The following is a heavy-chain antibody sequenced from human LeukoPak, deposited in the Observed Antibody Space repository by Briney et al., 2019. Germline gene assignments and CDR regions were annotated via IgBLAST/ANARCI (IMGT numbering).Heavy chain of an antibody. Sequence: GGPLRLSCAASGFTFSSYWMNWARQAPGKGLEWVASINHNGNVNYYVDSVKGRFTISRDNAKNSLYLQMSNLRAEDTAVYHCAKPLKSYSSSWYGPFDYWGQGTLITVSS. CDR2: INHNGNVN. D-gene: IGHD6-13*01. CDR3: AKPLKSYSSSWYGPFDY. CDR1: GFTFSSYW. V-gene: IGHV3-7*03. J-gene: IGHJ4*02.